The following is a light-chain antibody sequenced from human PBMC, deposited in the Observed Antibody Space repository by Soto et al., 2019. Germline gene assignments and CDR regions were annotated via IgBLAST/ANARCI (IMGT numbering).Light chain of an antibody. CDR3: AAWDDSLNACV. J-gene: IGLJ3*02. Sequence: QSVLTQPPSASGTPGQRVTISCSGTSSNIGSNTVNWYQQLPGTTPKLLIYSNNQRPSGVPDRFSGAYSGTSASLVISGLQSEEEADYYCAAWDDSLNACVFGGGTKLTVL. V-gene: IGLV1-44*01. CDR2: SNN. CDR1: SSNIGSNT.